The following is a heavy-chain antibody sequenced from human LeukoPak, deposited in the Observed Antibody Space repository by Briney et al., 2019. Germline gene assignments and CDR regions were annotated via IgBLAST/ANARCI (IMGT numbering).Heavy chain of an antibody. Sequence: ASVKVSCKASGHKFIAYYMHWVRQAPGQGPEWLGWINSNSGGTHYAQKFQGRVTMTRDTSISTAYMELRRLRSDDTAVYYCTQHLDGQLWIFDYWGQGTVVTVSS. CDR3: TQHLDGQLWIFDY. D-gene: IGHD5-18*01. V-gene: IGHV1-2*02. CDR2: INSNSGGT. CDR1: GHKFIAYY. J-gene: IGHJ4*02.